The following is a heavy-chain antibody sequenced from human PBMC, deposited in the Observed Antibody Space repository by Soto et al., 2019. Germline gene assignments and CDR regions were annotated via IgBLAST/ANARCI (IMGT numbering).Heavy chain of an antibody. Sequence: SETLSLTCTVSGGCVSSGSYYWSWIRQPPGKGLEWIGYIYYSGSTNYNPSLKSRVTISVDTSKNQFSLKLSSVTAAGTVVYYCARDTIYGMDVWGQGTTVTVSS. CDR1: GGCVSSGSYY. D-gene: IGHD3-3*01. J-gene: IGHJ6*02. CDR3: ARDTIYGMDV. V-gene: IGHV4-61*01. CDR2: IYYSGST.